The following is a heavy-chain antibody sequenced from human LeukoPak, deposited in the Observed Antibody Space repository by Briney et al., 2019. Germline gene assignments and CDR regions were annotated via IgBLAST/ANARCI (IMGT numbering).Heavy chain of an antibody. Sequence: GGSLRLSCAVSGFSVSNYGMSWDRQAPGTGLEWISAISVDGDRTYYADSVKGRFFISRDNSRNTLYLQMNSLRAEDAAAYYCAQGYSSGWYPYWGQGSLVSVSS. J-gene: IGHJ4*02. D-gene: IGHD6-19*01. CDR1: GFSVSNYG. CDR3: AQGYSSGWYPY. CDR2: ISVDGDRT. V-gene: IGHV3-23*01.